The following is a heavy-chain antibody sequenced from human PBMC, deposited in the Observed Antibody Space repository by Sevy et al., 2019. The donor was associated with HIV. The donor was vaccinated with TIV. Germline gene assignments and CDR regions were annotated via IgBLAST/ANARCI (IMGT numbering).Heavy chain of an antibody. Sequence: GGSLRLSCAASGFTFSSYSMNWVRQAPGKGLEWVSSISSSSSYIYYADSVKGRFTISRDNAKNSLYLQMNSLRAEDTAGNYCAREGDIVVVPAASEYFQHWGQGTLVTVSS. J-gene: IGHJ1*01. V-gene: IGHV3-21*01. CDR2: ISSSSSYI. CDR1: GFTFSSYS. D-gene: IGHD2-2*01. CDR3: AREGDIVVVPAASEYFQH.